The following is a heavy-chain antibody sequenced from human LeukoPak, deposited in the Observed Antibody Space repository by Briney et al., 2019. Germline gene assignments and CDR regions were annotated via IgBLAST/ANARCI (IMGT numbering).Heavy chain of an antibody. Sequence: PGGSLRLSCAASGFTFTDSFMTWIRQAPGKGLEWVSYSSGSGSTIYYADSVKGRFTISRDNAKNSLSLQMNSLRAEDTAVYFCARYYYDSSGYYYFDYWGQGTLVTVSS. CDR3: ARYYYDSSGYYYFDY. J-gene: IGHJ4*02. CDR1: GFTFTDSF. D-gene: IGHD3-22*01. CDR2: SSGSGSTI. V-gene: IGHV3-11*01.